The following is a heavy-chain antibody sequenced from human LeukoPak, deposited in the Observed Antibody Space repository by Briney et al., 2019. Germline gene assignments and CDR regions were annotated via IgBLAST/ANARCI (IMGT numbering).Heavy chain of an antibody. CDR2: ISGSGGST. CDR1: GFTFSSYA. J-gene: IGHJ5*02. Sequence: GGSLRLSCAASGFTFSSYAMSWVRQAPGKGLEWVSAISGSGGSTYYADSVKGRFTISRDNSKNTLYLQMNSLRADDTAVYYCAKDRYSSSWYWFDPWGQGTLVTVSS. V-gene: IGHV3-23*01. D-gene: IGHD6-13*01. CDR3: AKDRYSSSWYWFDP.